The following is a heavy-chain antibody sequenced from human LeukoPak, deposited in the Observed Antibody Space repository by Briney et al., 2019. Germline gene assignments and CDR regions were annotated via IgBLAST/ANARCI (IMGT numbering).Heavy chain of an antibody. CDR2: IKQDGSEK. Sequence: PGGSLRLSCAASGFTFSSYWMSWVRQAPGKGLEWVANIKQDGSEKYYVDSVKGRFTISRDNAKNSLYLQMNSLRAEDTAVYYCARDKPVWRAARPAGAFDIWGQGTMVTVSS. CDR3: ARDKPVWRAARPAGAFDI. D-gene: IGHD6-6*01. V-gene: IGHV3-7*01. J-gene: IGHJ3*02. CDR1: GFTFSSYW.